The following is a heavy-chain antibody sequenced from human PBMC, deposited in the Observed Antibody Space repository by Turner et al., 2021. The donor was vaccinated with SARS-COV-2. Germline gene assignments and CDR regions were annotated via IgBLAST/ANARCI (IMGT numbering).Heavy chain of an antibody. D-gene: IGHD3-10*01. CDR1: VFTFSSYA. Sequence: QVQLVESGGGVVQPGRALRLACAASVFTFSSYAMHWVRQALGKVLEWVAVISYDGSNKYYADSVKGRFTISRDNSKNTLYLQMNSLRAEDTAVYYCARDTGDFDLWGRGTLVTVSS. CDR3: ARDTGDFDL. J-gene: IGHJ2*01. V-gene: IGHV3-30-3*01. CDR2: ISYDGSNK.